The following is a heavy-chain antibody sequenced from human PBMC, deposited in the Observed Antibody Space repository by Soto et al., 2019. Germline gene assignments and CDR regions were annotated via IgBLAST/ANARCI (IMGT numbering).Heavy chain of an antibody. CDR1: GGSIIRSSYY. CDR2: IYYCGST. J-gene: IGHJ4*02. Sequence: PSETLSLTCTVSGGSIIRSSYYWVWIRQPPGKGLEWIGSIYYCGSTCYNPSLKSRVTISVDTSKNQFSLKLSSVTAADTAVYSCARHYGAYPIYYFDYWGQGTLVT. D-gene: IGHD4-17*01. V-gene: IGHV4-39*01. CDR3: ARHYGAYPIYYFDY.